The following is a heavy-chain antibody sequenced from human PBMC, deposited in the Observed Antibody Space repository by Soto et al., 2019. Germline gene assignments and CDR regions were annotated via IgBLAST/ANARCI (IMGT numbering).Heavy chain of an antibody. V-gene: IGHV3-15*07. Sequence: GGSLRLSCAVSGVTLSNVWMNWVRQAPGKGPEWVGRIKSKTDGGTADYAAPVKGRFTISRDDSENTLYLQMNSLKTEDTAVYCCSHGYYQYFDSWGQGTLVTVSS. CDR2: IKSKTDGGTA. J-gene: IGHJ4*02. CDR1: GVTLSNVW. D-gene: IGHD5-18*01. CDR3: SHGYYQYFDS.